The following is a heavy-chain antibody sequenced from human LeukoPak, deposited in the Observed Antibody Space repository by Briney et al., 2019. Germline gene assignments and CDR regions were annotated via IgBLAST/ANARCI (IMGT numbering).Heavy chain of an antibody. CDR3: ARMDTAMVAGSEY. D-gene: IGHD5-18*01. Sequence: GGSLRLSCAASGFTFSSYEMNWVRQAPGKGLEWVSYISSSGSTIYYADSVKGRFTISRDNAKNSLYLQMNSLRAEDTAVYYCARMDTAMVAGSEYWGQGTLVTVSS. CDR2: ISSSGSTI. V-gene: IGHV3-48*03. CDR1: GFTFSSYE. J-gene: IGHJ4*02.